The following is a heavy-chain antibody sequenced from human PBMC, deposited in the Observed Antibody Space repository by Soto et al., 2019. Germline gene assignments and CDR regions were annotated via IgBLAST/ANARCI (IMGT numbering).Heavy chain of an antibody. V-gene: IGHV3-21*01. CDR1: GFTFSSYS. Sequence: EVQLVESGGGLVKPGGSLRLSCAASGFTFSSYSMNWVRQAPGKGLEWVSSISSSSSYIYYADSVKGRFTISRDNAKNSLYLQMNSLRAEDTAVYYCARGSHGYDAFDIWGQGTMVTVSS. CDR2: ISSSSSYI. CDR3: ARGSHGYDAFDI. J-gene: IGHJ3*02. D-gene: IGHD5-18*01.